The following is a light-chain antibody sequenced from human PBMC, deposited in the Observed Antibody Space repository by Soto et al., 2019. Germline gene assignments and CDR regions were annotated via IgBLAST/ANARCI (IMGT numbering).Light chain of an antibody. CDR3: NANTRSSSLV. Sequence: QSVLTQPASVSGSPGQSITISCTGTSSDVGGYNYVSWYQQHPGKAPKLMIYDVSNRPSGVSNRFSGSKSGNTASLTISGVQAEDEDYYYCNANTRSSSLVFGGGTKLTVL. CDR2: DVS. J-gene: IGLJ2*01. V-gene: IGLV2-14*01. CDR1: SSDVGGYNY.